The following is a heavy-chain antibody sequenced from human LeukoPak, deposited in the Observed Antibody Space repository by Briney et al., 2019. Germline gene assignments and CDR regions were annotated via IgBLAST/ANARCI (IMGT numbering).Heavy chain of an antibody. Sequence: KASETLSLTCTVSGGSTSSSSYYWGWIRQPPGKGLEWIGSIYYSGSTYYNPSLKSRVTISVDTSKNQFSLKLSSVTAADTAVYYCARHFPDYGGNPYYFDYWGQGTLVTVSS. CDR3: ARHFPDYGGNPYYFDY. D-gene: IGHD4-23*01. V-gene: IGHV4-39*01. J-gene: IGHJ4*02. CDR2: IYYSGST. CDR1: GGSTSSSSYY.